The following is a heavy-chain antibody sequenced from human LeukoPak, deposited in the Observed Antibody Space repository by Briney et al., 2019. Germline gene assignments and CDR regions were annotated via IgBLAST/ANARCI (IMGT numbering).Heavy chain of an antibody. D-gene: IGHD4-17*01. J-gene: IGHJ3*02. V-gene: IGHV4-34*01. CDR1: GGSFSGYY. CDR2: INHSGST. CDR3: ARVTVTTLFSEVDAFDI. Sequence: PSETLSLTCAVYGGSFSGYYWSWIRQPPGKGLEWIGEINHSGSTNYNPSLKSRVTISVDTSKNQFSLKLSSVTAADTAVYYCARVTVTTLFSEVDAFDIWGQGTMVTVSS.